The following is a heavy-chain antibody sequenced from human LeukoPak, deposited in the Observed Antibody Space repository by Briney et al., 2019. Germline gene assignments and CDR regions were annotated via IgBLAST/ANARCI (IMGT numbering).Heavy chain of an antibody. CDR3: ARDAVDTANAV. V-gene: IGHV3-30*03. CDR1: GCTLSSYG. J-gene: IGHJ6*02. Sequence: GGFLRLSCAASGCTLSSYGGHWVREAPGKGLEWVAVISYDGSNKYYADSVKGRFTISRDNSKNTLYLQMNSLRAEDTAVYYCARDAVDTANAVWGQGTTVTVSS. D-gene: IGHD5-18*01. CDR2: ISYDGSNK.